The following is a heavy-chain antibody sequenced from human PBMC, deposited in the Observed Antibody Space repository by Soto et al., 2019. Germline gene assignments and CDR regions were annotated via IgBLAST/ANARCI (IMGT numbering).Heavy chain of an antibody. V-gene: IGHV4-30-4*01. CDR3: ARSPDSSGYRPYWYFEL. Sequence: QVHLQESGPGLVKPSQTLSLTCTVSGGSISSGDYYWSWIRQPPGKGLEWIGYIYYSGSTYYNPSLKSRVTISVDTSKHQFSLTLSSVTAADTAVYYCARSPDSSGYRPYWYFELWGRGTLVTVSS. D-gene: IGHD3-22*01. CDR2: IYYSGST. CDR1: GGSISSGDYY. J-gene: IGHJ2*01.